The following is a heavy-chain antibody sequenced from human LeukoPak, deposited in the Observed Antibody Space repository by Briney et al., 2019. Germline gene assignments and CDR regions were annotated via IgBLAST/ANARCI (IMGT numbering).Heavy chain of an antibody. CDR3: ARDKPNYYDIPDAFDI. V-gene: IGHV3-33*01. CDR1: GFTFSSYG. D-gene: IGHD3-22*01. J-gene: IGHJ3*02. Sequence: PGGSLRLSCAASGFTFSSYGMHWVRQAPGKGLEWVAVIWYDGSNKYYADSVKGRFTISGDNSKNTLYLQMNSLRAEDTAVYYCARDKPNYYDIPDAFDIWGQGTMVTVSS. CDR2: IWYDGSNK.